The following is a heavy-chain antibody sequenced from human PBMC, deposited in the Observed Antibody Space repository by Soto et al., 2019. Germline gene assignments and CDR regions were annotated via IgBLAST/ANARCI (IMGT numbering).Heavy chain of an antibody. V-gene: IGHV3-74*01. CDR2: ITSDGSGT. CDR1: GFTFSNYW. CDR3: VRSTPMDV. J-gene: IGHJ6*03. Sequence: GXSLRLSGAASGFTFSNYWIYWVRQAPGKGLVWVSRITSDGSGTAYADSVKGRFTISRDNTKNTLYLKMNSLGVEDAAVYYCVRSTPMDVWGKGTTVTVSS.